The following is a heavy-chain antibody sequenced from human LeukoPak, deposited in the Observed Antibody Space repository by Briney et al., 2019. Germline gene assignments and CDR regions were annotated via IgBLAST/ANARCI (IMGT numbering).Heavy chain of an antibody. CDR3: ARDGYYYDILTGYNKIERGTFDY. D-gene: IGHD3-9*01. V-gene: IGHV3-7*01. Sequence: GGSLRLSCAASGFTFSTYWMSWVRQAPGKGLEWVANIKQDGSETYYVDSVKGRFTIYRDNAKNSLYLQMNSLRAEDTAVYYCARDGYYYDILTGYNKIERGTFDYWGQGTLVTVSS. CDR2: IKQDGSET. CDR1: GFTFSTYW. J-gene: IGHJ4*02.